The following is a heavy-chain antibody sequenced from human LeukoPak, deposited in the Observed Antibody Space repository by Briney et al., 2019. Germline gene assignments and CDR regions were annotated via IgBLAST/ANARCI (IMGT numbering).Heavy chain of an antibody. CDR1: GGSISSYY. CDR2: IYYSGST. D-gene: IGHD3-3*01. V-gene: IGHV4-59*01. CDR3: ARLSYYDFWSPNWFDP. J-gene: IGHJ5*02. Sequence: SETLSLTCTVSGGSISSYYWSWIRQPPGKGLEWIGYIYYSGSTNYNPSLKSRVTISVDTSKNQFSLKLSSVTAADTAVYYCARLSYYDFWSPNWFDPGAREPWSPSPQ.